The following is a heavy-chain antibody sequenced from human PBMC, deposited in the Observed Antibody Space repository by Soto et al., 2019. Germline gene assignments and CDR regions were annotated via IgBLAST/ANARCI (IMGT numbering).Heavy chain of an antibody. D-gene: IGHD4-17*01. Sequence: GGSLRLSCAASGFTFSSYGMHWVRQAPGKGLEWVAVISYDGSNKYYADSVKGRFTISRDNSKNTLYLQMNSLRAEDTAVYYCAREYYGNLNWFDPWGQGTLVTVSS. CDR3: AREYYGNLNWFDP. CDR1: GFTFSSYG. CDR2: ISYDGSNK. J-gene: IGHJ5*02. V-gene: IGHV3-30*03.